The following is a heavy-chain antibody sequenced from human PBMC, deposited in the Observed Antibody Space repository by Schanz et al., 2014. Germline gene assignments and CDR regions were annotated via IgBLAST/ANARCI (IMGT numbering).Heavy chain of an antibody. J-gene: IGHJ4*02. CDR2: VIPILGVT. Sequence: QVHLVPSGAEVKKPGSSVKVSCKLSGGTFSSYTISWMRQAPGQGLEWMGRVIPILGVTHYAQKFQGRVTITADKSTTTAYMDVSSLRSEDTAVYYCASSGAGYSSSWDFDYWGQGTLVTVSS. CDR3: ASSGAGYSSSWDFDY. CDR1: GGTFSSYT. V-gene: IGHV1-69*02. D-gene: IGHD6-13*01.